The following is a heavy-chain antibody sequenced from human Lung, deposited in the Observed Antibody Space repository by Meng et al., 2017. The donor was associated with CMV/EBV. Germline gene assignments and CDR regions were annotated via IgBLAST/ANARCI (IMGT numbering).Heavy chain of an antibody. Sequence: FTAYGLIWARQAPGQGLEWMGWTAAYNGKAHYAEKFQGRVAMITDTSTRTAYMELRNLRSDDTAVYYCARDGGGTTNLGVVIIGNFDYWGQGTLVTAPQ. CDR1: FTAYG. CDR3: ARDGGGTTNLGVVIIGNFDY. D-gene: IGHD3-3*01. V-gene: IGHV1-18*01. CDR2: TAAYNGKA. J-gene: IGHJ4*01.